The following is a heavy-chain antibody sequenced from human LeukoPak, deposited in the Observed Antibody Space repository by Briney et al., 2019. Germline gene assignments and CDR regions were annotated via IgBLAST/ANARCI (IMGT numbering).Heavy chain of an antibody. CDR1: GFTFSGYA. D-gene: IGHD3-22*01. Sequence: PGGSLRLSCAASGFTFSGYAMSWVRQAPGKGLEWVSAISGSGGSTYYADSVKGRFTISRDNSKNTLYLQMNSLRAEDTAVYYCAKDPISRWLLPHYYYGMDVWGQGTTVTVSS. CDR3: AKDPISRWLLPHYYYGMDV. J-gene: IGHJ6*02. V-gene: IGHV3-23*01. CDR2: ISGSGGST.